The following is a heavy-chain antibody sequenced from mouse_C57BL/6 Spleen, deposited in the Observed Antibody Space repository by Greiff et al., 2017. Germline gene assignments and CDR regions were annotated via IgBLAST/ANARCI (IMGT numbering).Heavy chain of an antibody. CDR1: GFTFSSYG. CDR2: ISSGGSYT. CDR3: ARQGDYYGSSSLWYFDV. D-gene: IGHD1-1*01. Sequence: EVQLQESGGDLVKPGGSLKLSCAASGFTFSSYGMSWVRQTPDKRLEWVATISSGGSYTYYPDSVKGRFTISRDNAKNTLYLQMSSLKSEDTAMYYWARQGDYYGSSSLWYFDVWGTGTTVTVSS. V-gene: IGHV5-6*01. J-gene: IGHJ1*03.